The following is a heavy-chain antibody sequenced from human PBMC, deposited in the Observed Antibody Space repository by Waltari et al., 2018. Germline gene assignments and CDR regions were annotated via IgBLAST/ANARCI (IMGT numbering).Heavy chain of an antibody. CDR2: IIPSFGTE. Sequence: QVQLVQSGTEVKKPGSSVKVSCKASGGTFSSYAISWVRQAPGQGLEWMGGIIPSFGTENYAQKFQGRVTITADESTSTAYMELSSLRSEDTAVYYCARERDGYNPLFDYWGQGTLVTVSS. CDR3: ARERDGYNPLFDY. CDR1: GGTFSSYA. J-gene: IGHJ4*02. D-gene: IGHD5-12*01. V-gene: IGHV1-69*12.